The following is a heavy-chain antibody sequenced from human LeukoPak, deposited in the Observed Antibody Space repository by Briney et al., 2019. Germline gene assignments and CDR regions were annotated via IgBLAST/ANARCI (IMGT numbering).Heavy chain of an antibody. CDR3: ARDSVL. V-gene: IGHV3-74*01. CDR1: GFTFSSYW. CDR2: INSDGSST. J-gene: IGHJ4*02. Sequence: GGSLRPSCAASGFTFSSYWIHWVRQAPGKGPVWVSRINSDGSSTSYADSVKGRFTISRDNAKNTLYLQMNSLRAEDTAVYYCARDSVLGGQGTLVTVSS.